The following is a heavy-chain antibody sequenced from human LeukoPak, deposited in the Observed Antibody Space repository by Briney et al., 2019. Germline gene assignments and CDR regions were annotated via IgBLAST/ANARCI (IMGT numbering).Heavy chain of an antibody. CDR3: ARGVLGYCSSTSCYPYNWFDP. V-gene: IGHV4-34*01. D-gene: IGHD2-2*01. Sequence: SETLSLTCAVYGEPLNGHYWSWIRQSPGKGLEWIGEINHSGSTNYNPSLKSRVTMSVDTSKNQFSLKLSSVTAADTAVYYCARGVLGYCSSTSCYPYNWFDPWGQGTLVTVSS. CDR2: INHSGST. CDR1: GEPLNGHY. J-gene: IGHJ5*02.